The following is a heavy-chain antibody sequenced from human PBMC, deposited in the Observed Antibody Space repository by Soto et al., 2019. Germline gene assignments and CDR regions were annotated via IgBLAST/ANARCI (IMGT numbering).Heavy chain of an antibody. V-gene: IGHV3-21*01. CDR2: ISSSSSYI. Sequence: PGGSLRLSCAASGFTFSSYSMNWVRQAPGKGLEWVSSISSSSSYIYYADSVKGRFTISRDNAKNSLYLQMNSLRAEDTAVYYCARELRAIAVAGTTAFDIWGQGTMVTVSS. D-gene: IGHD6-19*01. CDR3: ARELRAIAVAGTTAFDI. J-gene: IGHJ3*02. CDR1: GFTFSSYS.